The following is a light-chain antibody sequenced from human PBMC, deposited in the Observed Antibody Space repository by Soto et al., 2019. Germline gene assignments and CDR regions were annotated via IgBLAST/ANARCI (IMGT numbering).Light chain of an antibody. CDR2: GAS. CDR3: QQYNNWPPWK. J-gene: IGKJ1*01. CDR1: QSVSSN. V-gene: IGKV3-15*01. Sequence: EIVMTQSPATLSVSPGERATLSCRASQSVSSNLAWYQQKPGQAPRILIYGASTSATGIPARCSGSGSGTVFTLTISSLQYEDFAVYYCQQYNNWPPWKFGQGFKVDIK.